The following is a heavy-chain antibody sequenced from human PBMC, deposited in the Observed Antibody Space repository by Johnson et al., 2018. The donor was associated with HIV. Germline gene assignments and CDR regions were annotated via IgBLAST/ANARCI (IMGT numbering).Heavy chain of an antibody. J-gene: IGHJ3*02. CDR1: GFTFSSYA. CDR2: IYSGGNT. Sequence: QVQLVESGGGVVQPGRSLRLSCAASGFTFSSYAMHWVRQAPGKGLVWVSRIYSGGNTYYADSVKGRFTISRDNAKNTLYLQMNSLRVEDTAVYYCARDRGAIAAAVNDAFDIWGQGTMVTVSS. D-gene: IGHD6-13*01. CDR3: ARDRGAIAAAVNDAFDI. V-gene: IGHV3-NL1*01.